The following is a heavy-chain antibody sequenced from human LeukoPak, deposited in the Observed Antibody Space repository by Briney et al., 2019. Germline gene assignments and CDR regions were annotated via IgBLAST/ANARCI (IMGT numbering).Heavy chain of an antibody. CDR2: IYYSGST. D-gene: IGHD2-15*01. V-gene: IGHV4-59*01. Sequence: EWIGYIYYSGSTYYNPSLKSRVTISVDTSKNQFSLKLSSVTAADTAVYYCARVYWDNWFDPWGQGTLVTVSS. CDR3: ARVYWDNWFDP. J-gene: IGHJ5*02.